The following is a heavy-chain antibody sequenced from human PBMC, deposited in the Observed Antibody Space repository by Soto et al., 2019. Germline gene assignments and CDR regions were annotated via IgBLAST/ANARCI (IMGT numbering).Heavy chain of an antibody. CDR2: ISYDGSNK. CDR3: AKAMTTVITNYYGMDV. V-gene: IGHV3-30*18. J-gene: IGHJ6*02. CDR1: RFTLSSSG. Sequence: GWSPGLSCASCRFTLSSSGMHWVRQAPGKGLEWVAVISYDGSNKYYADSVKGRFTISRDNSKNTLYLQMNSLRAEDTAVYYCAKAMTTVITNYYGMDVWGQGTTVTVSS. D-gene: IGHD4-4*01.